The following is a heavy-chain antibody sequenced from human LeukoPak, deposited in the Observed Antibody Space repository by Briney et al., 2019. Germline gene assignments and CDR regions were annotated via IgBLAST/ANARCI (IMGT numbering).Heavy chain of an antibody. J-gene: IGHJ6*03. CDR3: AREGVGRYYYYYYMDV. CDR1: GFTFSSYE. V-gene: IGHV3-48*03. Sequence: GGSLRLSCAASGFTFSSYEMNWVRQAPGKGLEWVSYIGSSASPIYHADSVKGRFTISRDNAKNSLYLQMDSLRAEDTAVYYCAREGVGRYYYYYYMDVWGKGTTVTVSS. D-gene: IGHD1-26*01. CDR2: IGSSASPI.